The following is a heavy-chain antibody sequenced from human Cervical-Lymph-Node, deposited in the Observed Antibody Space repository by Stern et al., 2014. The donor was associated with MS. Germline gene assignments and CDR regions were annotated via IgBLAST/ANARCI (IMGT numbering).Heavy chain of an antibody. V-gene: IGHV3-30*04. CDR1: GFVFRRYA. CDR3: AKGGSGSYLD. J-gene: IGHJ4*02. CDR2: TPFDGRDE. D-gene: IGHD1-26*01. Sequence: VQLGESGGGVVQPGRSLRLSCAASGFVFRRYALHWVRQAPGKGMEVVSLTPFDGRDEYYTDSVKGRFPVSRDNSNNTVDLEMNSLRLEDTAVYYCAKGGSGSYLDWGQGSLVTVSS.